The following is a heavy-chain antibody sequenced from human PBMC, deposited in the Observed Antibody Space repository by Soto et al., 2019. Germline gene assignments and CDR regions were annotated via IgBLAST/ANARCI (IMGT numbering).Heavy chain of an antibody. Sequence: QVQLVQSGAEVKKPGSSVKVSCKASGGTFSSYAISWVRQAPGQGLEWMEGIIPIVGTANYAQKFQGRVTITADESTSTAYMELSSLRSEDTAVYYCASDRDSSGYYSYFDYWGQGTLVTVSS. D-gene: IGHD3-22*01. CDR1: GGTFSSYA. J-gene: IGHJ4*02. V-gene: IGHV1-69*01. CDR2: IIPIVGTA. CDR3: ASDRDSSGYYSYFDY.